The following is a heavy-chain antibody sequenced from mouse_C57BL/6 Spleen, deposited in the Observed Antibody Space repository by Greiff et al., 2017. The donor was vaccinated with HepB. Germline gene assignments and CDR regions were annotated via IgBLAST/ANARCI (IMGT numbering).Heavy chain of an antibody. Sequence: EVMLVESGPELVKPGASVKISCKASGYSFTGYYMNWVKQSPEKSLEWIGEINPSTGGTTYNQKFKAKATLTVDKSSSTAYMQLKSLTSEDSAVYYCARRGAQATGFAYWGQGTLVTVSA. V-gene: IGHV1-42*01. D-gene: IGHD3-2*02. CDR3: ARRGAQATGFAY. CDR1: GYSFTGYY. CDR2: INPSTGGT. J-gene: IGHJ3*01.